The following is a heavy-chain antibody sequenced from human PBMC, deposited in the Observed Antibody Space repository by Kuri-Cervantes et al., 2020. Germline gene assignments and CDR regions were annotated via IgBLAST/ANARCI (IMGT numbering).Heavy chain of an antibody. J-gene: IGHJ4*02. CDR2: ISAYNGDT. CDR3: ARDRWELSDY. D-gene: IGHD1-26*01. V-gene: IGHV1-18*01. CDR1: GYTFTSYD. Sequence: ASVKVSCKASGYTFTSYDINWVRQATGQGLEWMGWISAYNGDTNYAQKLQGRVTMTTDTSTSTAYMELRSLRSDDTAVYYCARDRWELSDYWGQGTLVTVSS.